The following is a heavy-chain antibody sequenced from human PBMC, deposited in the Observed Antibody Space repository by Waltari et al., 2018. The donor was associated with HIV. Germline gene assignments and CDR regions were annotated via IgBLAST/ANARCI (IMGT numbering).Heavy chain of an antibody. J-gene: IGHJ6*02. CDR2: ISFDGGNK. D-gene: IGHD2-21*02. V-gene: IGHV3-30*03. CDR3: ARGPPVTLDV. Sequence: QVQMVESGGGVVQPGRSLRLSCTASGFIFEKYVIHGVRQAPGKGLQVGTVISFDGGNKKYAESVKGRFTISRDNSNNTMYLQMNSLRIDDSGVYYCARGPPVTLDVWGRGTTVTVS. CDR1: GFIFEKYV.